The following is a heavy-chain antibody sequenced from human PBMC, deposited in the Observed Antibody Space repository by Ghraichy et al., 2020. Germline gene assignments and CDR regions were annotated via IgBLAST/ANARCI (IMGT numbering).Heavy chain of an antibody. Sequence: GGSLRLSCAASGFTFTDYWMTWVRRAPGKGLEWLANIKQDGGEQYYVDSIKGRFTISRDNAKNSLYLQMNSLRAEDTAVYYCARDRGVQIHSIWYPNFDCWGLGTLVTVSS. D-gene: IGHD2/OR15-2a*01. CDR2: IKQDGGEQ. V-gene: IGHV3-7*03. J-gene: IGHJ4*02. CDR1: GFTFTDYW. CDR3: ARDRGVQIHSIWYPNFDC.